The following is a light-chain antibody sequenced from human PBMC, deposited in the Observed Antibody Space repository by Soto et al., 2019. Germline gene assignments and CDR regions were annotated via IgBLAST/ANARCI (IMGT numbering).Light chain of an antibody. CDR2: GNS. CDR3: QSYDSSLSGSNVV. Sequence: QLVLTQPPSVSGAPGQRVTISCTGSSSNIGAGYDVHWYQQLPGTAPKLLIYGNSNRPSGVPDRFSGSKSGTSASLAITGLQAEDEADYYCQSYDSSLSGSNVVFGGGTKLPV. CDR1: SSNIGAGYD. J-gene: IGLJ2*01. V-gene: IGLV1-40*01.